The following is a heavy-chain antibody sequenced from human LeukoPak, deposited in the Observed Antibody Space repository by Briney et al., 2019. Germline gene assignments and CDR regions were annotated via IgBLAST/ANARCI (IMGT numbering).Heavy chain of an antibody. CDR2: IYHSGST. CDR3: ASPYCSGGSCYGRKFDY. J-gene: IGHJ4*02. V-gene: IGHV4-4*02. D-gene: IGHD2-15*01. CDR1: GGSISSSNW. Sequence: PSGTLSLTCAVSGGSISSSNWWSWVRQPPGKGLEWIGEIYHSGSTNYNPSLKSRVAISVDTSNNQFSLKLSSVTAADTAVYYCASPYCSGGSCYGRKFDYWGQGTLVTVSS.